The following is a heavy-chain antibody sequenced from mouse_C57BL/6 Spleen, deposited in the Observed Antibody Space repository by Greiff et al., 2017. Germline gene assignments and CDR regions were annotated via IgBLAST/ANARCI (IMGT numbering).Heavy chain of an antibody. Sequence: VQVVESGAELVRPGASVTLSCKASGYTFTDYEMHWVKQTPVHGLEWIGAIDPETGGTAYNQKFKGKAILTADKSSSTAYMELRSLTSEDSAVYYCTTRPYGSFFFDYWGQGTTLTVSS. CDR2: IDPETGGT. D-gene: IGHD1-1*01. V-gene: IGHV1-15*01. J-gene: IGHJ2*01. CDR3: TTRPYGSFFFDY. CDR1: GYTFTDYE.